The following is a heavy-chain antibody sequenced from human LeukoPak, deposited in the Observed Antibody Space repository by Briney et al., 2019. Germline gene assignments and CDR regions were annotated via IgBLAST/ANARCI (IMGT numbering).Heavy chain of an antibody. Sequence: ASVKVSCKASGYTFTSYGISWVRQAPGQGLEWMGWVSAYNGNTNYAQKLQGRVTMTTDTSTSTAYMELRSLRSDDTAVYYCARGGSSSWYPNWFDPWGQGTLVTVSS. CDR3: ARGGSSSWYPNWFDP. D-gene: IGHD6-13*01. V-gene: IGHV1-18*01. CDR2: VSAYNGNT. CDR1: GYTFTSYG. J-gene: IGHJ5*02.